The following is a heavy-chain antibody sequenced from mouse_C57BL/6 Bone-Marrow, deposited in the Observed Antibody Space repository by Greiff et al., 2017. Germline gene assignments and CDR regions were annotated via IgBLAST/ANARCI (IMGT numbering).Heavy chain of an antibody. J-gene: IGHJ1*03. CDR3: ARDCTTVVDWYFDV. V-gene: IGHV5-4*01. Sequence: EVMLVESGGGLVKPGGSLKLSCAASGFTFSSDAMSWVRQTPEKRLEWVATISDGGSYTYYPDNVKGRFTISRDNAKNNLYLQMSHLKSEDTAMYYCARDCTTVVDWYFDVWGTGTTVTVSS. CDR2: ISDGGSYT. CDR1: GFTFSSDA. D-gene: IGHD1-1*01.